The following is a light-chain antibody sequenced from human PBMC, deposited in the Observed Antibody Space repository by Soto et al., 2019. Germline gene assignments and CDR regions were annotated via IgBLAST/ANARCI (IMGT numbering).Light chain of an antibody. CDR1: EDINNY. J-gene: IGKJ4*01. Sequence: DIQMTQSPSSLSASIGDRFTITCRATEDINNYLAWFQQKPGNVPKLLIYAASTLQSGVPSRFRGSGSGKDFTLSTSSLQAAEDSTYYCQKQNGCAPLTFGGGTKVDIK. CDR2: AAS. CDR3: QKQNGCAPLT. V-gene: IGKV1-27*01.